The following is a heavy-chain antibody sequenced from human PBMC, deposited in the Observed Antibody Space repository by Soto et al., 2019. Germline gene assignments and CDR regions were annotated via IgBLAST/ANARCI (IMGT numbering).Heavy chain of an antibody. CDR2: IYWDDDK. V-gene: IGHV2-5*02. CDR3: AHVPGSGQLLYSYYYYMDF. Sequence: QITLKESGPTLVKPTQTLTLTCTFSGFSLTTRGVGVGWIRQPPGKALEWLALIYWDDDKRYSPSLKSRLTIPKDTSKNHVVLTLTNMDPVDTATYYCAHVPGSGQLLYSYYYYMDFWGKGATVAVS. D-gene: IGHD3-10*01. J-gene: IGHJ6*03. CDR1: GFSLTTRGVG.